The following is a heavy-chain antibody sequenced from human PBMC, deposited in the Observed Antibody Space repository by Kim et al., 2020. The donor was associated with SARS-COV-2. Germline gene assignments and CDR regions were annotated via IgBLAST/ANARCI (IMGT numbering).Heavy chain of an antibody. D-gene: IGHD3-22*01. J-gene: IGHJ6*02. V-gene: IGHV4-61*02. Sequence: SETLSLTCTVSGGSISSGSYYWSWIRQPAGKGLEWIGRIYTSGSPNYNPSLKSRVTISVDTSKNQFSLKLSSVTAADTAVYYCARGDGGSSGYYYYYGMDVWGQGTTVTVSS. CDR1: GGSISSGSYY. CDR2: IYTSGSP. CDR3: ARGDGGSSGYYYYYGMDV.